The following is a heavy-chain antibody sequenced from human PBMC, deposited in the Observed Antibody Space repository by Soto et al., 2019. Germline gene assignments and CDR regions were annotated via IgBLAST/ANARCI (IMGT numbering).Heavy chain of an antibody. Sequence: SETLSLTCTVSGGSISSSSYYWGWIRQPPGKGLEWIGSIYYSGSTYYNPSLKSRVTISVDTSKNRFSLKLSSVTAADTAVYYCARHGDGVEYDYIWGSYRSIDYWGQGTLVTVSS. V-gene: IGHV4-39*01. CDR1: GGSISSSSYY. CDR3: ARHGDGVEYDYIWGSYRSIDY. CDR2: IYYSGST. D-gene: IGHD3-16*02. J-gene: IGHJ4*02.